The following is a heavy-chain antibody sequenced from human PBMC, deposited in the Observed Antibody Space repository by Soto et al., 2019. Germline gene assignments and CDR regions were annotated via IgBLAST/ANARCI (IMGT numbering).Heavy chain of an antibody. V-gene: IGHV1-8*01. CDR2: MNPNSGNT. CDR1: GYTFTSYD. J-gene: IGHJ3*02. CDR3: ASTNFLRYCSSTSCEDDAFDI. D-gene: IGHD2-2*01. Sequence: ASVKVSCKASGYTFTSYDINWVRQATGQGLEWMGWMNPNSGNTGYAQKFQGRVTMTRNTSISTAYMELSSLRSEDTAVYYCASTNFLRYCSSTSCEDDAFDIWGQGTMVTVSS.